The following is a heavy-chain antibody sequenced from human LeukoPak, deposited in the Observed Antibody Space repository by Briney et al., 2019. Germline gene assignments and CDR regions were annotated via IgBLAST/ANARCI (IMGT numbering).Heavy chain of an antibody. CDR1: GGSISCYY. CDR2: IYTSGST. Sequence: SETLSLTCTVSGGSISCYYWSWIRQPAGKGLEWIGHIYTSGSTNYNPSLKSRVTMSVDTSKNQFSLKLSSVTAADTAVYYCARDPGGYCSGGSCYLYNWFDPWGQGTLVTVSS. V-gene: IGHV4-4*07. D-gene: IGHD2-15*01. J-gene: IGHJ5*02. CDR3: ARDPGGYCSGGSCYLYNWFDP.